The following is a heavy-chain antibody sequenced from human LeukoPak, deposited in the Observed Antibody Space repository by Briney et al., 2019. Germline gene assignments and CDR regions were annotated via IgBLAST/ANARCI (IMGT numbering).Heavy chain of an antibody. V-gene: IGHV1-18*01. Sequence: ASVKVSCKASGYTFTNYGLSWVRQATGQGLEWMGWISAYNGNTNYAQKLQGRVTMTTDTSTSTAYMELRSLRSDDTAVYYCARDCSSDSCYPFDYWGQGTLVTVSS. CDR3: ARDCSSDSCYPFDY. CDR2: ISAYNGNT. J-gene: IGHJ4*02. CDR1: GYTFTNYG. D-gene: IGHD2-2*01.